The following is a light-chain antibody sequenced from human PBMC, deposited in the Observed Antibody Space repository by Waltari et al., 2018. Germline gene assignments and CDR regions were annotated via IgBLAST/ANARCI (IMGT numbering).Light chain of an antibody. CDR3: SSYRSSNTYV. CDR1: SSDVGGYNY. Sequence: QSALTQPASVSGSPGQSITISCTGTSSDVGGYNYVSWHQQYPGKAPKLMIYEVNTRPSGVSNRFSGSKSGNTASLTISGLQAEDEADYYCSSYRSSNTYVFGTGTKVTVL. V-gene: IGLV2-14*01. CDR2: EVN. J-gene: IGLJ1*01.